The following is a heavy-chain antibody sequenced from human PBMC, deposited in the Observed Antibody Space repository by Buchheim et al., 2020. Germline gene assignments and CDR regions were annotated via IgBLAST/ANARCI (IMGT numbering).Heavy chain of an antibody. J-gene: IGHJ4*02. D-gene: IGHD4-23*01. CDR1: GGSISSGGYY. CDR3: ASGVTVVPKNYFDY. Sequence: QVQLQESGPGLVKPSQTLSLTCTVSGGSISSGGYYWSWIRQHPGKGLEWIGYFYYSGSTYSNPSLKIRVTISVDTSKNQFSLKMSSVTAAETAVYYCASGVTVVPKNYFDYWGQGTL. CDR2: FYYSGST. V-gene: IGHV4-31*03.